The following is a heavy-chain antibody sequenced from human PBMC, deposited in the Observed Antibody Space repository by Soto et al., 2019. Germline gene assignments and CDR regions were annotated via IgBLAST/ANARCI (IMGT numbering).Heavy chain of an antibody. CDR1: ELTFANPW. CDR2: IKSQADGGTT. J-gene: IGHJ4*02. D-gene: IGHD4-17*01. Sequence: GGSLRLSCAASELTFANPWISWVRQAPGKGLEWVGRIKSQADGGTTDYAAPVKGRFTISRDESQNTLYLQMNSLKTEDTAVYSCTSLYYGHWGQGT. CDR3: TSLYYGH. V-gene: IGHV3-15*01.